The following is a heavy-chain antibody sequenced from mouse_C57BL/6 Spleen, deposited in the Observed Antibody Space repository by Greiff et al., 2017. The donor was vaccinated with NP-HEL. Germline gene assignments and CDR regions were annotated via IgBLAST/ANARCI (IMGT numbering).Heavy chain of an antibody. J-gene: IGHJ3*01. CDR2: IYPGDGDT. CDR1: GYAFSSSW. D-gene: IGHD1-1*01. Sequence: VQLQQSGPELVKPGASVKISCKASGYAFSSSWMNWVKQRPGKGLEWIGRIYPGDGDTNYNGKFKGKATLTADKSSSTAYMQLSSLTSEDSAVYFCARSIYYYGSSPAWFAYWGQGTLVTVSA. V-gene: IGHV1-82*01. CDR3: ARSIYYYGSSPAWFAY.